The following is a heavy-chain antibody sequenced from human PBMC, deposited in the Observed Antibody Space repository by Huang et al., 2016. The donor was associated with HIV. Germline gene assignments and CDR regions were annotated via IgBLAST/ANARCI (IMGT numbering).Heavy chain of an antibody. D-gene: IGHD3-10*01. J-gene: IGHJ4*02. CDR1: GGSIRSDNYY. V-gene: IGHV4-39*01. CDR3: ARLPGSITMIRGVITDPY. CDR2: IYYMGST. Sequence: QLQLQESGPGLVKPSETLSLTCTVSGGSIRSDNYYWGWIRQPPGKGLEWIGSIYYMGSTYYNPSLKSRVTITLDTAKHQFSLKMRSVTAADTAVYYCARLPGSITMIRGVITDPYWGQGTLVTVSS.